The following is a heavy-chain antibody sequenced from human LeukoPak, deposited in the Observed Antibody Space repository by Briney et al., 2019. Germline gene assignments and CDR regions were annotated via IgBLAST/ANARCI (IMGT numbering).Heavy chain of an antibody. J-gene: IGHJ5*02. CDR2: IYYSGST. CDR3: ARDHTSYSSGWYNWFDP. Sequence: TSETLSLTCTVSAYSISSGYYWGWIRQPPGKGLEWIGYIYYSGSTNYNPSLKSRVTISVDTSKNQFSLKLSSVTAADTAVYYCARDHTSYSSGWYNWFDPWGQGTLVTVSS. CDR1: AYSISSGYY. V-gene: IGHV4-61*01. D-gene: IGHD6-19*01.